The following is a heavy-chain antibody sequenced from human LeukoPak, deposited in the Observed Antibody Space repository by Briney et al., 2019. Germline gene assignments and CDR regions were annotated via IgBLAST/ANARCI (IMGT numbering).Heavy chain of an antibody. V-gene: IGHV3-30*02. CDR1: GFTFSSYE. CDR2: IRYDGSIK. J-gene: IGHJ4*02. Sequence: GGSLRLSCAASGFTFSSYEMNWVRQAPDKGLEWVTFIRYDGSIKYYADSVKGRFTMSRDNSKNTLFLQMNSLRAEDTAVYYCAKDGRDYFVSGSHYRGVPALDYWGQGTLVTVSS. CDR3: AKDGRDYFVSGSHYRGVPALDY. D-gene: IGHD3-10*01.